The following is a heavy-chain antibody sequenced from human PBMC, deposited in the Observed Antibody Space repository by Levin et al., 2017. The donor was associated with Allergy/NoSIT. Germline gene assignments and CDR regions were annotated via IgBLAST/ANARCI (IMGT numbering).Heavy chain of an antibody. V-gene: IGHV4-39*01. CDR1: GGSISSSSYY. D-gene: IGHD6-13*01. CDR3: ASTLPYSSSWYRGPYNDYYYMDV. J-gene: IGHJ6*03. Sequence: SETLSLTCTVSGGSISSSSYYWGWIRQPPGKGLGWIGSIYYSGSTYYNPSLKSRVTISVDTSKNQFSLKLSSVTAADTAVYYCASTLPYSSSWYRGPYNDYYYMDVWGKGTTVTVSS. CDR2: IYYSGST.